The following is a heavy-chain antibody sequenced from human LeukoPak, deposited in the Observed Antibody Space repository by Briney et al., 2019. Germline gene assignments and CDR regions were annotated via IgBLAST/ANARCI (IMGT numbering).Heavy chain of an antibody. CDR1: GFSFSSYA. CDR3: ARVKPLITMIVVVGGYFDY. CDR2: VTSGGGGT. V-gene: IGHV3-23*01. J-gene: IGHJ4*02. Sequence: GGSLRLSCEASGFSFSSYAFAWVRQASGKGLEWVAAVTSGGGGTHFADSVKGRFTISRDNSKNTLYLQMNSLRAEDTAVYYCARVKPLITMIVVVGGYFDYWGQGTLVTVSS. D-gene: IGHD3-22*01.